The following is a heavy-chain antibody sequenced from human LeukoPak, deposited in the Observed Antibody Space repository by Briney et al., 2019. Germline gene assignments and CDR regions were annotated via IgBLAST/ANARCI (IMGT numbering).Heavy chain of an antibody. CDR2: MNPNRGNT. CDR3: ARGRAGTTQPFYYYYGMDV. J-gene: IGHJ6*02. Sequence: ASVKVSCKASGYTFTSYDINWVRQATGQGLEWMGWMNPNRGNTGYAQKFQGRVTMTRNTSISTAYMELSSLRSEDTAVYYCARGRAGTTQPFYYYYGMDVWGQGTTVTVSS. D-gene: IGHD1-7*01. CDR1: GYTFTSYD. V-gene: IGHV1-8*01.